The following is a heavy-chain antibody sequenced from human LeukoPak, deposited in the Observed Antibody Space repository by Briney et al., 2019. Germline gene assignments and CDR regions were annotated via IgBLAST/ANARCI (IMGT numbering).Heavy chain of an antibody. CDR2: INPNSGGT. J-gene: IGHJ4*02. V-gene: IGHV1-2*02. D-gene: IGHD2-15*01. Sequence: ASVKVSCKASGYTFTGYDITWVRQAPGQGLEWMGWINPNSGGTKYAQKFQGRVTMTRDTSINTAYMELSRLRSDDTAVYYCAGPRDCTGGSCHLDYWGQGTLVTVSS. CDR3: AGPRDCTGGSCHLDY. CDR1: GYTFTGYD.